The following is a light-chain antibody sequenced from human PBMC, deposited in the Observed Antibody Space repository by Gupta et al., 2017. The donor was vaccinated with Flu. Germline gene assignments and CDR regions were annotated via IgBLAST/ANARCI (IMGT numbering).Light chain of an antibody. CDR1: QSVSSY. V-gene: IGKV3-11*01. CDR2: DAS. Sequence: PATLSLCPGESATRSCRASQSVSSYLAWYQQKPGQAPRLLIYDASNRATGIPARFSGSGSGTDFTLTISSLEPEDFAVYYCQQRSNWPPIFGPGTKVDIK. J-gene: IGKJ3*01. CDR3: QQRSNWPPI.